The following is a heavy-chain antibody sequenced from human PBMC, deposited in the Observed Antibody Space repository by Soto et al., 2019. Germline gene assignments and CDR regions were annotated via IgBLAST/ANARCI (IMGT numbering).Heavy chain of an antibody. CDR1: GYTFTGYY. CDR2: INPNSGGT. Sequence: ASVKVSCKXSGYTFTGYYMHWVRQAPGQGLEWMGWINPNSGGTNYAQKFQGWVTMTRDTSISTAYMELSRLRSDDTAVYYCARVAIAAAGTAYYFDYWGQGTLVTVSS. V-gene: IGHV1-2*04. J-gene: IGHJ4*02. D-gene: IGHD6-13*01. CDR3: ARVAIAAAGTAYYFDY.